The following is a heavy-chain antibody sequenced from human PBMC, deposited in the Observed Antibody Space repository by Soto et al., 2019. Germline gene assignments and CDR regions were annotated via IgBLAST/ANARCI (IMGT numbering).Heavy chain of an antibody. CDR3: ARVMAAAADYYYYMDV. D-gene: IGHD6-13*01. V-gene: IGHV1-8*01. J-gene: IGHJ6*03. CDR2: MNPNSGNT. Sequence: ASVKVSCKASGYTFTSYDINWVRQATGQGLEWMGWMNPNSGNTGYAQKFQGRVTMTRNTSISTAHMELSSLRSEDTAVYYCARVMAAAADYYYYMDVWGKGTTVTVSS. CDR1: GYTFTSYD.